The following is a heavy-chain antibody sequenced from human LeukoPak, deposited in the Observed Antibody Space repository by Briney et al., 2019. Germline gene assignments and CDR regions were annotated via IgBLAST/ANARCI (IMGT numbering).Heavy chain of an antibody. D-gene: IGHD5-24*01. CDR2: ISSSSSYI. CDR1: GFIFSSYN. V-gene: IGHV3-21*01. Sequence: GGSLRLSCAASGFIFSSYNMNWVRQAPGKGLEWVSSISSSSSYIFYADSVKGRFTISRDNAETSLYLQMNSLRAEDTALYYCARGTEMATMGSWFDPWGQGTLVTVSS. CDR3: ARGTEMATMGSWFDP. J-gene: IGHJ5*02.